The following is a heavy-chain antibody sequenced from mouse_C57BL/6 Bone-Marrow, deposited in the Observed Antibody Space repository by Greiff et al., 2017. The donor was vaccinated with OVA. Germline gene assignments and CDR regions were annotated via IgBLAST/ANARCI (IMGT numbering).Heavy chain of an antibody. CDR1: GFTFSDYY. D-gene: IGHD2-10*02. J-gene: IGHJ3*01. CDR2: INYDGSST. CDR3: ARDDLAWFAY. Sequence: EVKLMESEGGLVQPGSSMKLSCTASGFTFSDYYMAWVRQVPEKGLEWVANINYDGSSTYYLDSLKSRFIISRDNAKNILYLQMSSLTSEDTATYYFARDDLAWFAYWGQGALVTVSA. V-gene: IGHV5-16*01.